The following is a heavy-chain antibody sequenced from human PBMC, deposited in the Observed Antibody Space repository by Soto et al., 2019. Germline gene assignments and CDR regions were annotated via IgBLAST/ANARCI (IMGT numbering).Heavy chain of an antibody. J-gene: IGHJ5*02. Sequence: GGSLRLSCAASGFTFSDYYMSWIRQAPGKGLEWVSYISSSGSTIYYADSVKGRFTISRDNAKNSLYLQMNSLRAEDTAVYYCARDGYSGYAFSWFAPWGQGTLVTVSS. V-gene: IGHV3-11*01. CDR2: ISSSGSTI. D-gene: IGHD5-12*01. CDR3: ARDGYSGYAFSWFAP. CDR1: GFTFSDYY.